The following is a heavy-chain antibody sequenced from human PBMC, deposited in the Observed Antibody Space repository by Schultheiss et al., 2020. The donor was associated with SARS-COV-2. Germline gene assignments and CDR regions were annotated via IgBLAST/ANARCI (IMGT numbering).Heavy chain of an antibody. CDR2: INHSGST. J-gene: IGHJ4*02. CDR1: GGSFSGYY. V-gene: IGHV4-34*01. CDR3: ARRLYDSSGYVDY. Sequence: SQTLLLTCAVYGGSFSGYYWSWIRQPPGKGLEWIGEINHSGSTNYNPSLKSRVTILVDTSKNQFSLKLSSVTAADTAVYYCARRLYDSSGYVDYWGQGTLVTVSS. D-gene: IGHD3-22*01.